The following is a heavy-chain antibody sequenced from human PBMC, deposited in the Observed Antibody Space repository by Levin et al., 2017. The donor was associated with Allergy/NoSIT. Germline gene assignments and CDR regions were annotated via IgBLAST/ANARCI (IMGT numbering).Heavy chain of an antibody. CDR1: GGTFSSYA. Sequence: SVKVSCKASGGTFSSYAISWVRQAPGQGLEWMGGIIPIFGTANYAQKFQGRVTITADESTSTAYMELSSLRSEDTAVYYCARSQSITIFGVVDIGYYGMDVWGQGTTVTVSS. CDR3: ARSQSITIFGVVDIGYYGMDV. D-gene: IGHD3-3*01. V-gene: IGHV1-69*13. J-gene: IGHJ6*02. CDR2: IIPIFGTA.